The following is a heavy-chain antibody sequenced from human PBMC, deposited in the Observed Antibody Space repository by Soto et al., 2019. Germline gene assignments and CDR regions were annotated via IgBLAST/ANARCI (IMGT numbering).Heavy chain of an antibody. J-gene: IGHJ1*01. CDR1: GFLLSTSGVG. CDR3: AHTPEGASRVRGTGRYFQH. Sequence: QITLKESGPPLVKPTQTLTLTCTFSGFLLSTSGVGVGWIRQPPGKALEWLALIYWDDDKRYSPSLKSRLTITKDTSKNQVVLTMTNMDPVDTATYYCAHTPEGASRVRGTGRYFQHWGQDTLVTVSS. V-gene: IGHV2-5*02. D-gene: IGHD3-10*01. CDR2: IYWDDDK.